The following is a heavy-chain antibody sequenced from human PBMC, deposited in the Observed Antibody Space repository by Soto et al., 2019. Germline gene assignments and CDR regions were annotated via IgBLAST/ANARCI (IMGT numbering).Heavy chain of an antibody. Sequence: TVSGGSISSYYWSWIRQPPGKGLEWIGHISYSGRTSYNSSLKSRVTISVDTSKSQLSLKLSSVTAADTAVYYCAKVRDCSGGTCYSWWFDPWGQGTLVTVSS. D-gene: IGHD2-15*01. CDR1: GGSISSYY. CDR2: ISYSGRT. CDR3: AKVRDCSGGTCYSWWFDP. J-gene: IGHJ5*02. V-gene: IGHV4-59*01.